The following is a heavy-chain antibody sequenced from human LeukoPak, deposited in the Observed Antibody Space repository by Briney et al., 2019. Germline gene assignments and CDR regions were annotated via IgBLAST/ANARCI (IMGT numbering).Heavy chain of an antibody. V-gene: IGHV3-30-3*01. D-gene: IGHD2-21*01. CDR2: ISYDGSNK. CDR3: GRNMEAFIVSFYYGVDV. CDR1: GFTFSSYA. Sequence: PGRSLRLSCAASGFTFSSYAMHWVRQAPGKGLEWVAVISYDGSNKYYADSVKGRFTISRDNSKNTLYLQMNSLRAEDTALYFCGRNMEAFIVSFYYGVDVWGQGTTVTVSS. J-gene: IGHJ6*02.